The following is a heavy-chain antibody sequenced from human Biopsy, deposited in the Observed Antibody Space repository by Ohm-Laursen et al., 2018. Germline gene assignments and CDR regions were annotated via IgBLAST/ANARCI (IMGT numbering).Heavy chain of an antibody. D-gene: IGHD3-3*01. V-gene: IGHV4-59*08. CDR2: ISNSGTT. CDR1: GASVRSHF. J-gene: IGHJ4*02. CDR3: ARLSTLFGVADFTDD. Sequence: SDTLSLTCTLSGASVRSHFLTWIRQPPGKGLQWIGSISNSGTTKSSPSLKSRVNISLHTSKNQLSLKLTSVTAADTVVYYCARLSTLFGVADFTDDWGQGTLVTVSS.